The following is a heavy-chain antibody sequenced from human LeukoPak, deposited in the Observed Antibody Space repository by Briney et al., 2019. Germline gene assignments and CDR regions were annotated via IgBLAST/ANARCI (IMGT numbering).Heavy chain of an antibody. V-gene: IGHV3-66*01. CDR3: ARERGAGTVNWFDP. Sequence: GGSLRLSCAASGFTVSSNYMSWVRQAPGKGLEWVSVIYSGGSTYYADSVKGRFTISRDNSKNTLYLQMNSLRAEDTAVYYCARERGAGTVNWFDPWGQGTLVTVSS. CDR2: IYSGGST. CDR1: GFTVSSNY. J-gene: IGHJ5*02. D-gene: IGHD1-1*01.